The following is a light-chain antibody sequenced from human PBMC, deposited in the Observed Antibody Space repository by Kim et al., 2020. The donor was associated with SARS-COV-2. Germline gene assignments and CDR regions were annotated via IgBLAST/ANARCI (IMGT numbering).Light chain of an antibody. Sequence: QSVLNQPPSASGTPGQRVTISCSGSRSNIGSNTVDWYQQFPGTAPKLVIYKTDQRPSGVPDRFSGSKSGTSASLAISGLQSEDECHYYCAAWDDRLNALIFGSGTQLTVL. V-gene: IGLV1-44*01. CDR1: RSNIGSNT. CDR2: KTD. J-gene: IGLJ2*01. CDR3: AAWDDRLNALI.